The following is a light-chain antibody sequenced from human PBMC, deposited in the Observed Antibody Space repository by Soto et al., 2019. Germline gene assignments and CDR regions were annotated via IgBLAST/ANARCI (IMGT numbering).Light chain of an antibody. CDR2: GAS. CDR3: LQRASWPHT. Sequence: EIVMTQSPATLSVSPGERATLSCRASQSVSSNLAWYQQKPGQAPRLLIYGASTRANGIPAKFRGSGSGTDFTLTISSLEPEDFALYFCLQRASWPHTFGPGTKVEIK. CDR1: QSVSSN. V-gene: IGKV3D-15*01. J-gene: IGKJ3*01.